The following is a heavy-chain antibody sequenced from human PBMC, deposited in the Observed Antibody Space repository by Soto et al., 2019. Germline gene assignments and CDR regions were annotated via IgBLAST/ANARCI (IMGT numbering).Heavy chain of an antibody. J-gene: IGHJ5*02. D-gene: IGHD3-3*01. Sequence: XTLCRPCCLCGGTLSGCRWTWIRQPNGKGLEWIGRIYSSGNTKYNPSLQSRVTMSLDTSKNQFSLRMTSVTAADTAVYYCARGQRFSDWFDPWGQGTLVTVSS. V-gene: IGHV4-4*07. CDR2: IYSSGNT. CDR3: ARGQRFSDWFDP. CDR1: GGTLSGCR.